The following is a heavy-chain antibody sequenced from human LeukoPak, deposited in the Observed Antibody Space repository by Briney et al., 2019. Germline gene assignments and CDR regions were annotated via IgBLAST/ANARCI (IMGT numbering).Heavy chain of an antibody. CDR3: APSSSWSPPFDY. CDR2: IKGDGSST. J-gene: IGHJ4*02. Sequence: GGSLRLSCVASAFTFNNYWMHWVRQAPGKGLVWVSRIKGDGSSTSYADSVKGRFTISRDNAKNTLYLQMNSLRAEDTAVYYCAPSSSWSPPFDYWGQGTLVTVSS. V-gene: IGHV3-74*01. D-gene: IGHD6-13*01. CDR1: AFTFNNYW.